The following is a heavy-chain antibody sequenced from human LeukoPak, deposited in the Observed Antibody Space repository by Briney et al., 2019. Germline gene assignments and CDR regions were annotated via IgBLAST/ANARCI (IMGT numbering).Heavy chain of an antibody. Sequence: SETLSLTCTVSSGSISSGSYYWSWIRQPPGKGLEWIGYIYYSGSTNYNPSLKSRVTISVDTSKNQFSLRLSSVTAADTAVYYCARVTGYMTEDYFDYWGQGTLITVSS. CDR1: SGSISSGSYY. V-gene: IGHV4-61*01. J-gene: IGHJ4*02. D-gene: IGHD6-13*01. CDR3: ARVTGYMTEDYFDY. CDR2: IYYSGST.